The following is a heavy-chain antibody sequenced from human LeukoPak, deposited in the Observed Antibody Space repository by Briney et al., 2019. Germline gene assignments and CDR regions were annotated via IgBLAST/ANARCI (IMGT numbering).Heavy chain of an antibody. Sequence: PSETLSLTCTVSGDSVSSSSYYWDWIRQPPGKGLEWIGTIYYSGSTYYNPSLKSRVTISVDTSKNQFSLKLSSVTAADSAVYYCARRGIQLWLYYFDYWGQGTLVTVSS. J-gene: IGHJ4*02. CDR1: GDSVSSSSYY. CDR3: ARRGIQLWLYYFDY. CDR2: IYYSGST. V-gene: IGHV4-39*01. D-gene: IGHD5-18*01.